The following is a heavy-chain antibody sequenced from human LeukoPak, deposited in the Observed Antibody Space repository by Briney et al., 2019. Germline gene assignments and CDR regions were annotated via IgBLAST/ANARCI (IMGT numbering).Heavy chain of an antibody. CDR2: INPNSGGT. CDR3: ARGPLYSSGWLSY. V-gene: IGHV1-2*02. Sequence: ASVKVSCKASGYTFTGYYMHWVRQAPGQGLEWMGWINPNSGGTNYAQKFQGRVTMTRDTSISTAYMERSRLRSDDTAVYYCARGPLYSSGWLSYWGQGTLVTVSS. CDR1: GYTFTGYY. D-gene: IGHD6-19*01. J-gene: IGHJ4*02.